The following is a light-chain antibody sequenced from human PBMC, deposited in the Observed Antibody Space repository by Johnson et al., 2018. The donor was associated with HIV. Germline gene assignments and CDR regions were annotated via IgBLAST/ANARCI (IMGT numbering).Light chain of an antibody. Sequence: QSMLTQPPSVSAAPGQKVTISCSGSSSNIGNNYVSWYQQLPGTAPKLLIYDNNKRPSGIPDRFFGSKSGTSATMGITGLQTGDEADYYCGTWDSSLSSYVFGTGTKVTVL. CDR1: SSNIGNNY. CDR3: GTWDSSLSSYV. V-gene: IGLV1-51*01. CDR2: DNN. J-gene: IGLJ1*01.